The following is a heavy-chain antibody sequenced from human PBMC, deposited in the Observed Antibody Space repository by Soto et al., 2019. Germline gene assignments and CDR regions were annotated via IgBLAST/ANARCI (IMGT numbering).Heavy chain of an antibody. CDR2: IKGDGSST. Sequence: EVPLVESGGGLVQPGGSLRLSCAASGFTFSDWWMHWIRQVPGKGLVWVSRIKGDGSSTFYADSVKGRFTISRDNAKNTLFLQMNSLRAEDTAVYYCARSDYFHDWGQGTMVTVS. V-gene: IGHV3-74*01. D-gene: IGHD5-12*01. CDR3: ARSDYFHD. CDR1: GFTFSDWW. J-gene: IGHJ3*01.